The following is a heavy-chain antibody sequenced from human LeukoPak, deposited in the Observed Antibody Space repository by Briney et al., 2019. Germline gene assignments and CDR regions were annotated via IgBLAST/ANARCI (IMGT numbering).Heavy chain of an antibody. CDR2: IHPSGGST. Sequence: ASVTLSCKASGYTFTNSYIHWVRQAPGQGLEWMEVIHPSGGSTTFAQKFQGRVTMTTDTSTSTVYVELRSLTSDDTAVYYCARATLDAAMVYWYFDLWGRGTLVTVSS. J-gene: IGHJ2*01. V-gene: IGHV1-46*01. D-gene: IGHD5-18*01. CDR1: GYTFTNSY. CDR3: ARATLDAAMVYWYFDL.